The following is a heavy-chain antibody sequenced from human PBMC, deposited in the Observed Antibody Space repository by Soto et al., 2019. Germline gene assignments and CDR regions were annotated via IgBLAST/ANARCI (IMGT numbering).Heavy chain of an antibody. CDR3: AREGPASGIGAFDF. J-gene: IGHJ3*01. V-gene: IGHV3-23*01. Sequence: GGSLRLSCEGPGFTVSSHAMTWIRQAPGKGPEWVSTITADGGYIYYADSVKGRFTFSRDNSKNTLYLQMNSLRAEDTSVYYCAREGPASGIGAFDFWGQGTMVTVSS. D-gene: IGHD6-13*01. CDR1: GFTVSSHA. CDR2: ITADGGYI.